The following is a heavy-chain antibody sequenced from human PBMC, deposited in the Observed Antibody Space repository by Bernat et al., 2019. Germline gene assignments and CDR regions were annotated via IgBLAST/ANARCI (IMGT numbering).Heavy chain of an antibody. Sequence: QLQLQESGSGLVKPSQTLSLTCAVSGGSISSGGYSWSWIRQPPGKGLEWIGYIYHSGSTYYNPSLKSRVTISVDRSKNQFSLKLSSVTAADTAGYYCARGHGGFLRTPGGGYFDYWGQGTLVTVSS. CDR3: ARGHGGFLRTPGGGYFDY. D-gene: IGHD3-16*01. CDR1: GGSISSGGYS. V-gene: IGHV4-30-2*01. J-gene: IGHJ4*02. CDR2: IYHSGST.